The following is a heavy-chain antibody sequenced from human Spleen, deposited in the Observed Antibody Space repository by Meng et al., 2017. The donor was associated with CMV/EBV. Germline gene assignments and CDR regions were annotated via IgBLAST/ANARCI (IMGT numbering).Heavy chain of an antibody. J-gene: IGHJ4*02. D-gene: IGHD2-2*01. CDR1: GGTLNSYA. V-gene: IGHV1-69*05. CDR2: IIPIFRRG. CDR3: ASPGGDYCSSTSCLPF. Sequence: SVKVSCKTSGGTLNSYAIVWVRQAPGQGLEWMGGIIPIFRRGNYAQKFQGRLIMTTDESTKTAYMELSSLRSEDTAVYYCASPGGDYCSSTSCLPFWGQGTLVTVSS.